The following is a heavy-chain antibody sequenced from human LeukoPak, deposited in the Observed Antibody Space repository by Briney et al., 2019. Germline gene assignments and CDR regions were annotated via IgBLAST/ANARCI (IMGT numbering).Heavy chain of an antibody. V-gene: IGHV1-18*01. CDR3: ARASQLAPIYSWFDY. J-gene: IGHJ4*02. CDR1: GYAFTSYG. CDR2: ISAYNGNT. D-gene: IGHD6-6*01. Sequence: ASVKVSCKASGYAFTSYGISWVRQAPGQGLEWMGWISAYNGNTNYAQKLQGRVTMTTDTSTSTAYMELRSLRSDDTAVYYCARASQLAPIYSWFDYWGQGTLVTVSS.